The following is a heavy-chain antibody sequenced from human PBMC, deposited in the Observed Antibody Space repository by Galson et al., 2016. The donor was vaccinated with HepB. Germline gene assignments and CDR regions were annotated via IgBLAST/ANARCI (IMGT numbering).Heavy chain of an antibody. V-gene: IGHV1-3*04. CDR1: GYTFAKYT. D-gene: IGHD1-26*01. J-gene: IGHJ4*02. Sequence: SVKVSCKASGYTFAKYTVQWLRQAPGQRLEWMGWINTGDGTTKYSQKFQGGVTFTRDTSASTAYMELSSLRSEDTAVYYCVREVAATFRFDYWGQGTLVTVSS. CDR3: VREVAATFRFDY. CDR2: INTGDGTT.